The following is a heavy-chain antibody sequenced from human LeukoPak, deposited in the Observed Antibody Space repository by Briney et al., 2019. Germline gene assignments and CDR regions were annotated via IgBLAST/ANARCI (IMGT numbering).Heavy chain of an antibody. CDR3: ARSNPYYGSGMRVWLDP. J-gene: IGHJ5*02. CDR1: GYTFTSYG. V-gene: IGHV1-18*01. D-gene: IGHD3-10*01. CDR2: ISAYNGNT. Sequence: ASVKVSCKASGYTFTSYGISWVRQAPGQGLEWMGWISAYNGNTNYAQKLQGRVTMTTDTSTSTAYMELRSLRSDDTAVYYCARSNPYYGSGMRVWLDPWGQGTLVTVSS.